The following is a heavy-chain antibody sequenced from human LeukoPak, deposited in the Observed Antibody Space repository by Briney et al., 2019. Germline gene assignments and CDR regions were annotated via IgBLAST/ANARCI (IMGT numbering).Heavy chain of an antibody. Sequence: PSETLSLTCAVYGGSFSGYYWSWIRQPPGKGLEWVSAISGSGGSTYHADSVKGRFTISRDNSKNTLYLQMNSLRAEDTAVYYCAKSPYGDYDFDYWGQGTLVTVSS. V-gene: IGHV3-23*01. D-gene: IGHD4-17*01. CDR2: ISGSGGST. J-gene: IGHJ4*02. CDR3: AKSPYGDYDFDY. CDR1: GGSFSGYY.